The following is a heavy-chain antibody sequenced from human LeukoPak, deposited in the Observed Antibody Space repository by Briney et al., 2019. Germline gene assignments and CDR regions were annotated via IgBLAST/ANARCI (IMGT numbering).Heavy chain of an antibody. Sequence: AGGSLRLSCAASGFTFRSYAMSWVRQAPGKELEWVSAITDSGVSTYYADSVKGRFTISRDNAKNSLYLQMNSLRAEDTAVYYCAELGITMIGGVWGKGTTVTISS. V-gene: IGHV3-23*01. J-gene: IGHJ6*04. D-gene: IGHD3-10*02. CDR1: GFTFRSYA. CDR3: AELGITMIGGV. CDR2: ITDSGVST.